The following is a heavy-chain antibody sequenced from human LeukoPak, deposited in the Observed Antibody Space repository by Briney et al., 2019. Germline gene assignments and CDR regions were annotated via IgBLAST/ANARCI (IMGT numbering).Heavy chain of an antibody. CDR3: AKSRLGSANWALQIFDN. D-gene: IGHD1-1*01. Sequence: GGSLRLSCAVSGFAFGSEAMSWVRQSPARGLEWVASISPGGGTTYYADYVKGRFTISRDNSKSSLFVQMNSLRAEDTAVYFCAKSRLGSANWALQIFDNWGQGTLVTVSS. CDR2: ISPGGGTT. CDR1: GFAFGSEA. V-gene: IGHV3-23*01. J-gene: IGHJ4*02.